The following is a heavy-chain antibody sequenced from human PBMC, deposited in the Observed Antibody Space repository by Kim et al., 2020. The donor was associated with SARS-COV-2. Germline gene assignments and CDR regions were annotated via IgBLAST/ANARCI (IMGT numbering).Heavy chain of an antibody. J-gene: IGHJ4*01. D-gene: IGHD4-4*01. Sequence: GGSLRLSCAASGFTFSSYGMHWVRQAPGKGLEWVAVISYDGSNKYYADSVKGRFTISRDNSKNTLYLQMNSLRAEDTAVYYCAKDRKIFYSTSEFDYWG. CDR2: ISYDGSNK. CDR3: AKDRKIFYSTSEFDY. CDR1: GFTFSSYG. V-gene: IGHV3-30*18.